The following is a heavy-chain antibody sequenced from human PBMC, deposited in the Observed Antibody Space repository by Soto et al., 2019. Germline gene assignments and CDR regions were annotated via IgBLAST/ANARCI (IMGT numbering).Heavy chain of an antibody. CDR3: IADNSNAVGGGLY. Sequence: DVQLAESGGGLVKPGGSLRLSCAVSGIAFNDAWMTWVRQAPGKGLEWVGRIGSEIDCATIDYAAPVKGRFIISRDGSKSTVFLHMNILNTGDTAIYFCIADNSNAVGGGLYWGQGTPVTVSS. J-gene: IGHJ4*02. V-gene: IGHV3-15*04. D-gene: IGHD2-15*01. CDR2: IGSEIDCATI. CDR1: GIAFNDAW.